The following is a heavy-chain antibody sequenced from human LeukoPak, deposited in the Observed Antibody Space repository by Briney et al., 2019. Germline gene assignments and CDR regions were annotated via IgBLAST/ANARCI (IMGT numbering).Heavy chain of an antibody. CDR1: GFTFSSYA. D-gene: IGHD1-26*01. J-gene: IGHJ6*03. CDR2: ISGSGGST. V-gene: IGHV3-23*01. Sequence: PGGSLRLSRAASGFTFSSYAMSWVRQAPGKGLEWVSAISGSGGSTYYADSVKGRFTISRDNSKNTLYLQMNSLRAEDTAVYYCARVGAPENYYMDVWGKGTTVTVSS. CDR3: ARVGAPENYYMDV.